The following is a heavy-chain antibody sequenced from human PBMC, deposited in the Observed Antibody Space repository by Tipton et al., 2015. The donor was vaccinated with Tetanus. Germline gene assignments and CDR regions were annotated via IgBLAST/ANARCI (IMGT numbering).Heavy chain of an antibody. J-gene: IGHJ3*02. CDR1: GGSISSYY. CDR3: ARDSNYYDSSGVHDAFDI. CDR2: IYTSGST. Sequence: LRLSCTVSGGSISSYYWSWIRQPAGKGLEWIGRIYTSGSTNYNPSLKSRVTMSVDTSKNQFSLKLSSVTAADTAVYYCARDSNYYDSSGVHDAFDIWGQGTMVTVSS. V-gene: IGHV4-4*07. D-gene: IGHD3-22*01.